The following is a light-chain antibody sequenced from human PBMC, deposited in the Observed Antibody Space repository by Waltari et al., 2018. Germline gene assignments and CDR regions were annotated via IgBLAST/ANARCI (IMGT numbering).Light chain of an antibody. CDR2: GQN. J-gene: IGLJ1*01. CDR1: SLRSYY. V-gene: IGLV3-19*01. Sequence: SSELTQDPAVSVALGQTVRITCQGDSLRSYYAPWYQQTSGQAPILVFYGQNNRPSGIPDRFSGSYSGRTASLTITEAQAEDEADYYCSSRDSGAHRHVFGTGTKVTVL. CDR3: SSRDSGAHRHV.